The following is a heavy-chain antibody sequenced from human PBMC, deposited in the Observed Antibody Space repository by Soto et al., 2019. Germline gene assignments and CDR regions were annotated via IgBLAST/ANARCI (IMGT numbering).Heavy chain of an antibody. CDR3: AGRRQVMNDDSGLAE. Sequence: EVQLVESGGGLVQPGGSLRLSCAASGFTFSNYEMHWVRQATGKGLEWVSGIGTAGDTKYVGALKGRFTISRDNAKNYWYLQMNSLRAEDTAVYYCAGRRQVMNDDSGLAEWGQGTAVIVSS. D-gene: IGHD2-21*01. J-gene: IGHJ6*01. V-gene: IGHV3-13*01. CDR2: IGTAGDT. CDR1: GFTFSNYE.